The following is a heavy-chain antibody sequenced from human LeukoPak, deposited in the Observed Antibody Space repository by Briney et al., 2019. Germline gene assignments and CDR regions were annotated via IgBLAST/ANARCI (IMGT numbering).Heavy chain of an antibody. CDR2: IIPIFGTA. CDR3: ARDWGSWDFDF. V-gene: IGHV1-69*06. CDR1: GGTFSSYA. J-gene: IGHJ4*02. D-gene: IGHD6-13*01. Sequence: SVKVSCKASGGTFSSYAISWVRQAPGQGLEWMGGIIPIFGTANYAQKFQGRVTITADKSTSTAYMELSSLRSEDTAVYFCARDWGSWDFDFWGQGTLVTVSS.